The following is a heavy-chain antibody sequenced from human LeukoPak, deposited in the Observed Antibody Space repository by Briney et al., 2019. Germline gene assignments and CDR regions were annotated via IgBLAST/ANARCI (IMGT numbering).Heavy chain of an antibody. CDR1: GGSFSGYY. CDR3: ARGFNYSNYVDFDY. CDR2: INHSGST. V-gene: IGHV4-34*01. J-gene: IGHJ4*02. Sequence: SETLSLTCAVYGGSFSGYYWSWIRQPPGKGLEWIGEINHSGSTNYNPSLKSRVTISVDTSKNQFSLNLSSVTAADTAVYYCARGFNYSNYVDFDYWGQGTLVTVSS. D-gene: IGHD4-11*01.